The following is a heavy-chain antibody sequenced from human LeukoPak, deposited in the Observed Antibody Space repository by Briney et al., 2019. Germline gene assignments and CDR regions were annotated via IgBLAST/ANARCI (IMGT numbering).Heavy chain of an antibody. CDR2: INPSGGST. CDR1: GYTFNSYY. J-gene: IGHJ4*02. Sequence: ASVKVSCKASGYTFNSYYMHWVRQAPGQGLEWMGIINPSGGSTSYAQKFRGRVTMTRDTSTSTVYMELSSLRSEDTAVYYCARDREQRYYFDYWGQGTLVTVSS. CDR3: ARDREQRYYFDY. V-gene: IGHV1-46*02. D-gene: IGHD6-25*01.